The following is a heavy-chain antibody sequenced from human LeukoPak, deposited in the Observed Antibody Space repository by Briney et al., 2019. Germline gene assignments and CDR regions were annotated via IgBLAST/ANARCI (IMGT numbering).Heavy chain of an antibody. D-gene: IGHD6-13*01. CDR1: GFTFSSYG. CDR2: ISYDGSNK. Sequence: AGGSLRLSCAASGFTFSSYGMHWVRQAPGKGLEWVAVISYDGSNKYYADSVKGRFTISRDNSKNTLYLQMNSLRAEDTAVYYCAKDRGSSWYRTIDYWGQGTLVTVSS. V-gene: IGHV3-30*18. J-gene: IGHJ4*02. CDR3: AKDRGSSWYRTIDY.